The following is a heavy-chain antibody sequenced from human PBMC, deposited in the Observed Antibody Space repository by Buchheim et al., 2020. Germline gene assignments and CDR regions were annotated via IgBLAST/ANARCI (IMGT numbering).Heavy chain of an antibody. J-gene: IGHJ4*02. CDR2: IYYSGST. CDR1: GGSISSSSYY. CDR3: ARHPGTTSDY. D-gene: IGHD1-7*01. V-gene: IGHV4-39*01. Sequence: QLQLQESGPGLVKPSETLSLTCTVSGGSISSSSYYWGWIRQPPGKGLEWIGSIYYSGSTYYNPSLKGRFTIPVATSKKQFSLKRSSVTAADTAVYYCARHPGTTSDYWGQGTL.